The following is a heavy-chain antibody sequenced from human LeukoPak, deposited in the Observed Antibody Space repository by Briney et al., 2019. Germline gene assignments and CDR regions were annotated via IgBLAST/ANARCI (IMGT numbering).Heavy chain of an antibody. CDR1: GYTFTSYG. J-gene: IGHJ4*02. D-gene: IGHD4-17*01. V-gene: IGHV1-18*01. CDR2: ISAYNGNT. CDR3: ARDLFKGAYIDYGDYAPLGY. Sequence: APVKVSCKASGYTFTSYGISWVRQTPGQGLEWMGWISAYNGNTNYAQKLQGRVTMTTDTSTSTAYMELRSLRSDDTAVYYCARDLFKGAYIDYGDYAPLGYWGQGTLVTVSS.